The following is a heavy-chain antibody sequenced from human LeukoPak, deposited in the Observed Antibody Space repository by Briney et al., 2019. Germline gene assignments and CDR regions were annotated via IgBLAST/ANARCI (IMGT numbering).Heavy chain of an antibody. Sequence: PSQTLSLTCTVSGGSISSGGYYWSWIRQHPGKGLEWIGYIYYSGSTYYNPSLKSRVTISVDTPKNQFSLKLSSVTAADTAVYYCARAGPIRYCSGGSCCSTFDYWGQGTLVTVSS. V-gene: IGHV4-31*03. J-gene: IGHJ4*02. CDR2: IYYSGST. CDR3: ARAGPIRYCSGGSCCSTFDY. D-gene: IGHD2-15*01. CDR1: GGSISSGGYY.